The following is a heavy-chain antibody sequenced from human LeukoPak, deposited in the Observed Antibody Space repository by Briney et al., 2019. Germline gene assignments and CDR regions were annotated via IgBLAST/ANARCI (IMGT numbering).Heavy chain of an antibody. CDR3: ARLSKYSPRASSSSAYYFDY. Sequence: ASVKVSCKASGYTFTSYDINWVRQATGQGLEWMGWMNPNSGNTGYAQKFQGRVTMTRNTSISTAYMELSSLRSEDTAVYYCARLSKYSPRASSSSAYYFDYWGQGTLVTVSS. V-gene: IGHV1-8*01. CDR1: GYTFTSYD. J-gene: IGHJ4*02. D-gene: IGHD6-6*01. CDR2: MNPNSGNT.